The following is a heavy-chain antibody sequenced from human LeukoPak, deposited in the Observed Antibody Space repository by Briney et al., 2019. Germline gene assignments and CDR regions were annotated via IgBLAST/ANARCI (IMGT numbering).Heavy chain of an antibody. CDR1: GASISTNTHY. D-gene: IGHD7-27*01. CDR2: IHHTGTP. Sequence: SETLSLTCIVSGASISTNTHYWGWVRQPPGKGLEWIASIHHTGTPYYNPSLKSRVTISVDTSKNQFSLQFSSVIAADTAVYYCMRHVSGEPPRYWGRGTLVTASS. CDR3: MRHVSGEPPRY. J-gene: IGHJ4*02. V-gene: IGHV4-39*01.